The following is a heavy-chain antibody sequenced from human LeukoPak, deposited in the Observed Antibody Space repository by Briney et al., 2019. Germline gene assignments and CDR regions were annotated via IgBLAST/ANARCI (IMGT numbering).Heavy chain of an antibody. D-gene: IGHD2-2*01. CDR2: IYYGGST. J-gene: IGHJ6*02. CDR1: GGSISSSSYY. Sequence: PSETLSLTCTVSGGSISSSSYYWGWIRQPPGKGLEWIGSIYYGGSTYYNPSLKSRVTISVDTSKNQFSLKLSSVTAADTAVYYCARVGACSSTSCYVARGYYYGMDVWGQGTTVTVSS. V-gene: IGHV4-39*07. CDR3: ARVGACSSTSCYVARGYYYGMDV.